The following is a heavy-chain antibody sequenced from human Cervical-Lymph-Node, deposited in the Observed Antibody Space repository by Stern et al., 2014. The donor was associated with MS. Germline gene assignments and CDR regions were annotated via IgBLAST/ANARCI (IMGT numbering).Heavy chain of an antibody. V-gene: IGHV1-69*06. CDR2: IIPFFGTT. J-gene: IGHJ4*02. D-gene: IGHD2-21*01. CDR1: GGTFANYT. Sequence: VQLVESGAEVKKPGSSVRVSCKASGGTFANYTISWVRQAPGKGLQWMGEIIPFFGTTTYAQNFQGRVTITADTSTATASMELSSLRSEDTAVYYCARYSGWGQGTLVIVSS. CDR3: ARYSG.